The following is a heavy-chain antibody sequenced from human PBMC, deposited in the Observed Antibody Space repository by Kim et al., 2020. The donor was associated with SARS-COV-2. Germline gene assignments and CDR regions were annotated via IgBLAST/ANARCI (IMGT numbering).Heavy chain of an antibody. Sequence: AESVQGRFTSSRDNAKNTLYLQINSLRAEDTALYYCAKDIGAATFRYFDLCGRGTLVTVSS. J-gene: IGHJ2*01. D-gene: IGHD3-16*01. V-gene: IGHV3-9*01. CDR3: AKDIGAATFRYFDL.